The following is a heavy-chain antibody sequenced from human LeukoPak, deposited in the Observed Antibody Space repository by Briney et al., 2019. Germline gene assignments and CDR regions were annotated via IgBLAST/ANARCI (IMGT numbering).Heavy chain of an antibody. CDR2: INHSGST. CDR3: ARGRGRCSSTSCYFWGVWFDP. Sequence: SETLSLTCAVYGGSFSGYYWSWIRQPPGKGLEWIGEINHSGSTNYNPSLKSRVTISVDTSKNQFSLKLSSVTAADTAVYYCARGRGRCSSTSCYFWGVWFDPWGQGTLVTVSS. J-gene: IGHJ5*02. V-gene: IGHV4-34*01. D-gene: IGHD2-2*01. CDR1: GGSFSGYY.